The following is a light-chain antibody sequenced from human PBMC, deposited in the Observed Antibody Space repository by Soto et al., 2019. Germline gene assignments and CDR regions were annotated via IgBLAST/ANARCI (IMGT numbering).Light chain of an antibody. J-gene: IGKJ5*01. Sequence: EIVMTQSPATLSVSPGERATLSCRASQSVSRYLAWYQQKPGQAPRLLIYDSSNRATGFPARFSGSGSGTDFTLTINSLEPEDFAVYYCQQRSEWPITFGQGTRLEIK. CDR3: QQRSEWPIT. CDR1: QSVSRY. CDR2: DSS. V-gene: IGKV3-11*01.